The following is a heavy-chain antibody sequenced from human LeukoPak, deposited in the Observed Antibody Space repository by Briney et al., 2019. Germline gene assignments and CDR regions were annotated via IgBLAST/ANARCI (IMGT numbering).Heavy chain of an antibody. CDR1: GFTFNTYW. J-gene: IGHJ4*01. V-gene: IGHV3-74*01. CDR2: IRSDGSST. Sequence: PGGSLRLSCAASGFTFNTYWMHWVRQAPGKGLVWVSRIRSDGSSTSYADSVRGRFTISRDNAKNTLYLQMNSLRAEDTAVYYCAGVLGVRDLAYFDCWGHGTLVTVSS. CDR3: AGVLGVRDLAYFDC. D-gene: IGHD3-10*01.